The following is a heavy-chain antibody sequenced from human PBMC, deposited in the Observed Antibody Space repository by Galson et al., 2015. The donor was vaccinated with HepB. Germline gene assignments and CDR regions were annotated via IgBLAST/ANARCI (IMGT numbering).Heavy chain of an antibody. J-gene: IGHJ6*02. Sequence: SVKVSCKASGYTFTNYYMHWVRRAPGQGLEWMGRINPTSGDTNSAKKFQGRVTMTRDTSITTDYMELSRLTSDDTAVYYCARDLRDSLGYYSGDFYGMDVWGQGTTVTVSS. D-gene: IGHD3-22*01. CDR2: INPTSGDT. V-gene: IGHV1-2*06. CDR1: GYTFTNYY. CDR3: ARDLRDSLGYYSGDFYGMDV.